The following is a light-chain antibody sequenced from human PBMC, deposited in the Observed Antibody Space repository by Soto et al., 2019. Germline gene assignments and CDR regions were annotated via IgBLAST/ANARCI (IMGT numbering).Light chain of an antibody. CDR2: DAS. J-gene: IGKJ4*01. CDR1: QSVASY. V-gene: IGKV3-11*01. CDR3: QHRRNWPLT. Sequence: EIVLTQPPATLALSAGETATISCRASQSVASYLAWYQQKPGQAPRLLLYDASSRATGIPARFSGSGSGTDFTLTISSLEPEDFAIYYCQHRRNWPLTFGGGTKVDIK.